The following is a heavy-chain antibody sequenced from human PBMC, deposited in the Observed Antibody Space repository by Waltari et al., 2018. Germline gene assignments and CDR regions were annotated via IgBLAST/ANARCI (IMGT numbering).Heavy chain of an antibody. CDR3: ARGQAAGAAYYGLDV. J-gene: IGHJ6*02. CDR1: GFTFGDYD. CDR2: VRRKVYGGTK. V-gene: IGHV3-49*05. D-gene: IGHD2-15*01. Sequence: QLVESGGGLVNPGRSLRLSCSASGFTFGDYDMSWFRQATGKGREGAGLVRRKVYGGTKQYGESLQGRFSISRDDSKSVAYLQISSLIFDDTAVYYCARGQAAGAAYYGLDVWGRGTTVVVSS.